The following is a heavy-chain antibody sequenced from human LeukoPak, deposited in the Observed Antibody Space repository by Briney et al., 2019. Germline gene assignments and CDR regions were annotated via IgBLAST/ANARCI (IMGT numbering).Heavy chain of an antibody. Sequence: GGSLRLSCAASGFTFSSYWMSWVRQAPGKGLEWVANIKQDGSEKCYVDSVKGRFTISRDNAKNSLYLQMNSLRAEDTAVYYCARDLNYGSGSYYRAAYWGQGTLVTVSS. CDR2: IKQDGSEK. CDR1: GFTFSSYW. CDR3: ARDLNYGSGSYYRAAY. V-gene: IGHV3-7*03. J-gene: IGHJ4*02. D-gene: IGHD3-10*01.